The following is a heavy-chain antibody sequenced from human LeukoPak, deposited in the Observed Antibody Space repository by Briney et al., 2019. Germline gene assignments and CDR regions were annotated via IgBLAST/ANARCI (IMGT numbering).Heavy chain of an antibody. D-gene: IGHD6-19*01. CDR2: INPKSGGT. V-gene: IGHV1-2*06. CDR3: AAEHYTSGWYH. CDR1: GYTFTVYY. J-gene: IGHJ4*02. Sequence: ASVKVSCKASGYTFTVYYVHWVRQAPGQGLEWMGRINPKSGGTNYAQKFHGRVTMTRDTSISTAYMELNSLRSDDTAVYYCAAEHYTSGWYHGGQGTLVAVSS.